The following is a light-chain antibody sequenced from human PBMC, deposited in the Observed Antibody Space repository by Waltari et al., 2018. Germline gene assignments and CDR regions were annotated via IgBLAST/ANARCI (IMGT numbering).Light chain of an antibody. CDR1: QSVLYSSNNKNY. CDR2: WAS. Sequence: DIVMTQSPDSLAVSLGERPTINCKSSQSVLYSSNNKNYLAWYQQKPGQPPKLLIYWASTRESGVPDRFSGSGSGTDFTLTISSLQAEDVAVYYCQQYLFGQGTKVEIK. CDR3: QQYL. V-gene: IGKV4-1*01. J-gene: IGKJ1*01.